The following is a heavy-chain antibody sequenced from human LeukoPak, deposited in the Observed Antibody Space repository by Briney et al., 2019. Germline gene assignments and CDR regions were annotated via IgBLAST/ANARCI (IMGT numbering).Heavy chain of an antibody. Sequence: GGSLRLSCAASGFTFSSYGMHWVRQAPGKGLEWVAVISYDGSNKYYADSVKGRFTISRDNSKNTLYLQMNSLRAEDTAVYYCAKGNLGALRYFDWFNYYYGMDVWGQGTTVTVSS. CDR2: ISYDGSNK. J-gene: IGHJ6*02. CDR1: GFTFSSYG. CDR3: AKGNLGALRYFDWFNYYYGMDV. V-gene: IGHV3-30*18. D-gene: IGHD3-9*01.